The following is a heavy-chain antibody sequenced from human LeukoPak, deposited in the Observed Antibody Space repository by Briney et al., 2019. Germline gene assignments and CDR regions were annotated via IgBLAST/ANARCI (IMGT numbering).Heavy chain of an antibody. Sequence: GGSLRLSCVASGFTFSSYAMSWVRQAAGKGLEWVSSTSSSGETTYYADSVKGRFTISRDNSRNTLCLQMNSLRAEDTAVYYCAKDRPNYYGTNGHYYRRDGDCWGQGTLVTVSS. CDR2: TSSSGETT. CDR1: GFTFSSYA. V-gene: IGHV3-23*01. D-gene: IGHD3-22*01. CDR3: AKDRPNYYGTNGHYYRRDGDC. J-gene: IGHJ4*02.